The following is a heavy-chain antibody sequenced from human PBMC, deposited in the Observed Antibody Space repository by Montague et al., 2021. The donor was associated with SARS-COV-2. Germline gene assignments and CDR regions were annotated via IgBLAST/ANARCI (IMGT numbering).Heavy chain of an antibody. V-gene: IGHV3-48*03. Sequence: SLRLSCAASGFDFFNFDMAWFRQAPARGLEWISDISSSGAIISHPDSLKGRFTISRDNIQKSLYLQMNSLRAEDTAVYYCATNKYCTLHDCLHGRHYYDHWGQGTLVTVSS. CDR2: ISSSGAII. CDR3: ATNKYCTLHDCLHGRHYYDH. J-gene: IGHJ4*02. D-gene: IGHD2-8*01. CDR1: GFDFFNFD.